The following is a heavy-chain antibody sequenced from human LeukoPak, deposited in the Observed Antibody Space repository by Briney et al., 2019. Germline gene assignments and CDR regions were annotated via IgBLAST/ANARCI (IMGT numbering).Heavy chain of an antibody. CDR1: GGSISSYY. D-gene: IGHD3-22*01. V-gene: IGHV4-59*01. J-gene: IGHJ4*02. CDR3: ARRAVDYYDSSGYYYFDY. CDR2: TYYSGST. Sequence: SETLSLTCTVSGGSISSYYWSWIRQPPGKGLEWIGYTYYSGSTNYNPSLKSRVTISVDTSKNQFSLKLSSVTAADTAVYYCARRAVDYYDSSGYYYFDYWGQGTLVTVSS.